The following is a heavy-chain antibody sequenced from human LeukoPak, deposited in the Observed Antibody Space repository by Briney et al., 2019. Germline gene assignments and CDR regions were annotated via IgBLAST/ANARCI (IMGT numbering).Heavy chain of an antibody. CDR2: IIPIFGTA. CDR1: GGTFSSYA. J-gene: IGHJ6*04. CDR3: ARGWCPHCYGMGD. V-gene: IGHV1-69*13. D-gene: IGHD2-8*02. Sequence: SVKVSCKASGGTFSSYAICWVRQAPGQGLEWMGGIIPIFGTANYAQKFQGRVTITADESTCTAYMELSSLRAEDTAVYYCARGWCPHCYGMGDWGKGTTVTVSS.